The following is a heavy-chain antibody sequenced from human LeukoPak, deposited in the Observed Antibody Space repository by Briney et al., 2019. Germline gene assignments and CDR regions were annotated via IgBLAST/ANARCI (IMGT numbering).Heavy chain of an antibody. V-gene: IGHV3-21*01. J-gene: IGHJ6*03. CDR3: AREGYCSSTSCYLMDV. D-gene: IGHD2-2*01. CDR1: GFTFSSYS. CDR2: ISSSSSYI. Sequence: SGGSLRLSCAASGFTFSSYSMNWVRQAPGKGLEWVSSISSSSSYIYYADLVKGRFTISRGNAKNSLYLQMNSLRAEDTAVYYCAREGYCSSTSCYLMDVWGKGTTVTVSS.